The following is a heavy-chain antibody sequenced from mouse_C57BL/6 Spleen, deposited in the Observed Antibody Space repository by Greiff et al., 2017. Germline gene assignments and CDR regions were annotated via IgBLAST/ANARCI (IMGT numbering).Heavy chain of an antibody. CDR2: IYPGDGDT. J-gene: IGHJ3*01. CDR1: GYAFSSYW. CDR3: ARGGDYYGSRSWFAY. D-gene: IGHD1-1*01. Sequence: QVQLQQSGAELVKPGASVKISCKASGYAFSSYWMNWVKQRPGKGLEWIGQIYPGDGDTNYNGKFKGKATLTADKSSSTAYMQLSSLTSEDSAVYFCARGGDYYGSRSWFAYWGQGTLVTVSA. V-gene: IGHV1-80*01.